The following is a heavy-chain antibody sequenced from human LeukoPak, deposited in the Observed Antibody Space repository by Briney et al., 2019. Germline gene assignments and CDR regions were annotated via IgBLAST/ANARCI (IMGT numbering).Heavy chain of an antibody. CDR2: IWYDGSNK. CDR3: AKEAPTTSSRAVSGAFDI. V-gene: IGHV3-33*06. J-gene: IGHJ3*02. CDR1: GFTFSSYG. D-gene: IGHD6-13*01. Sequence: PGRSLRLSCAASGFTFSSYGMHWVRQAPGKGLEWVAVIWYDGSNKYYADSVKGRFTISRDNSKNTLYLQMNSLRAEDTAVYYCAKEAPTTSSRAVSGAFDIWGQGTMVTVSS.